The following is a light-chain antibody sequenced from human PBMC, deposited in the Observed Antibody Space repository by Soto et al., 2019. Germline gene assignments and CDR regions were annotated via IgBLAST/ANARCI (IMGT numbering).Light chain of an antibody. Sequence: DIQMTQSPSSVSASVGDRVTITCRASQGISSWLAWYQQKPGKAPKLLIYAASSLQSGVPSRFSASGSGTDFTFTISSPQPEDIATYYCQQYDNLPITFGQGTRLEI. CDR3: QQYDNLPIT. J-gene: IGKJ5*01. CDR1: QGISSW. CDR2: AAS. V-gene: IGKV1-12*01.